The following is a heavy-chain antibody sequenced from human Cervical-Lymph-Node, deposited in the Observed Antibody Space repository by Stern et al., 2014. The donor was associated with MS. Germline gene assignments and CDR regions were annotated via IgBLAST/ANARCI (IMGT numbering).Heavy chain of an antibody. CDR1: GGTFSSYA. CDR2: IIPLLGVT. V-gene: IGHV1-69*09. Sequence: QVQLEESGAEVKKPGSSVKVSCKASGGTFSSYAINWVRQAPGQGLEWMGRIIPLLGVTHYAQKFQDRVTITADKSTSTAYMDLSSLRSEDTALYYCARSPTAYSTYYVDFWGQGTQVTVSS. D-gene: IGHD2-15*01. J-gene: IGHJ4*02. CDR3: ARSPTAYSTYYVDF.